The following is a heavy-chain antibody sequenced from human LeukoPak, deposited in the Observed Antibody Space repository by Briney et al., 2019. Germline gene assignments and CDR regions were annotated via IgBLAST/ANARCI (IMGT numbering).Heavy chain of an antibody. D-gene: IGHD2-21*01. CDR2: IYPGDSDT. Sequence: AESLKISCKGSGYSFTSYWIGWVRHLPGKGLEWMGIIYPGDSDTRYSPSFQGQVTISTHKSISTAYLQWSSLKASDTAMYYCARQGPDGYWDYWGQGTLVTVSS. CDR3: ARQGPDGYWDY. V-gene: IGHV5-51*01. J-gene: IGHJ4*02. CDR1: GYSFTSYW.